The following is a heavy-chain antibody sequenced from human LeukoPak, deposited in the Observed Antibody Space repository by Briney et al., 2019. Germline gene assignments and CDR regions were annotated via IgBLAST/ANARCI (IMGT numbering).Heavy chain of an antibody. CDR3: VSLGYSSSSVRY. J-gene: IGHJ4*02. D-gene: IGHD6-6*01. V-gene: IGHV3-30*04. Sequence: GGSLRLSCAASGFTFSRSAMHWVRQAPGKGLELVAIISYDGGNKYYADSVKGRFTISRDNSKNTLYLQMNSLRAEDTAVYFCVSLGYSSSSVRYWGQGTLVTVSS. CDR2: ISYDGGNK. CDR1: GFTFSRSA.